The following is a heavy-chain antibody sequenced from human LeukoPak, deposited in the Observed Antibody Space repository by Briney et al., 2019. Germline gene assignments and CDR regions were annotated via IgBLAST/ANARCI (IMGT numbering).Heavy chain of an antibody. D-gene: IGHD1-26*01. CDR3: ARVPGSRTINFDY. J-gene: IGHJ4*02. CDR2: INAGNGNT. CDR1: GYTFTSYA. Sequence: ASVTVSFTASGYTFTSYAMHWVRQAPGQRLEWMGWINAGNGNTKYSQKFQGRVTITRDTSASTAYMELSSLRFEDTAVYYCARVPGSRTINFDYWGQGTLVTVSS. V-gene: IGHV1-3*01.